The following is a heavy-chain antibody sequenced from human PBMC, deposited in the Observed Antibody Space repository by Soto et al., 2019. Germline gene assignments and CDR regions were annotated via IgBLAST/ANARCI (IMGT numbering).Heavy chain of an antibody. J-gene: IGHJ2*01. CDR3: VRGIPFQYSNNWLHWYFDL. D-gene: IGHD1-1*01. Sequence: PVGSLRFSCAASGFVYSTYAMHWVRLSPGKGLEWVALIWNDGSKKYYVDSVKGRFTISRDNSQNTLNLQMDSLRAEDTAVYFCVRGIPFQYSNNWLHWYFDLWGRGTQVTVSS. V-gene: IGHV3-33*01. CDR1: GFVYSTYA. CDR2: IWNDGSKK.